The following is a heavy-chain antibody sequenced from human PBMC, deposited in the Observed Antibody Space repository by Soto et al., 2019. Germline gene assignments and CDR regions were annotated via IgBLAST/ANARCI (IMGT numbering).Heavy chain of an antibody. CDR1: GFTFSIHE. V-gene: IGHV3-48*03. D-gene: IGHD6-19*01. CDR2: ISSIGVAT. J-gene: IGHJ4*02. CDR3: AREGRVGGIDY. Sequence: GSLRLSCAASGFTFSIHEMNWVRQAPGKGLEWVSYISSIGVATYYADSVKGRFTISRDNAKNSLYLQMNSLRAEDTAVYYCAREGRVGGIDYWGQGTPVTVSS.